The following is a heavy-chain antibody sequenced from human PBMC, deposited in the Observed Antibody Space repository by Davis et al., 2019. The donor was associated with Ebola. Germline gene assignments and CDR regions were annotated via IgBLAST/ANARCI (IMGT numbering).Heavy chain of an antibody. CDR2: ISGSGAST. J-gene: IGHJ4*02. D-gene: IGHD3-16*02. CDR3: ARDPYYIWGSYRSCFDY. CDR1: GFTFSSYA. V-gene: IGHV3-23*01. Sequence: GESLKISCAASGFTFSSYAMSWVRQAPGKGLEWVSAISGSGASTYYADSVKGRFTISRDNSKNTLYLQMNSLRAEDTAVYYCARDPYYIWGSYRSCFDYWGQGTLVTVSS.